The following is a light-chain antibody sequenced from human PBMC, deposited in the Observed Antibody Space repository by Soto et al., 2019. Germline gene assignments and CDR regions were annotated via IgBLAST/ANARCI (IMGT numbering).Light chain of an antibody. Sequence: DIQMTQSPSSLSASVGDRVTITCQASQDITNYLNWYQQKPGKAPKLLIYDASNLETGVPSRFSGSGSGTDFSFTISSLQAEDIATYYCQQYDSFIPVLTFGGGTKLEIK. CDR1: QDITNY. CDR3: QQYDSFIPVLT. V-gene: IGKV1-33*01. CDR2: DAS. J-gene: IGKJ4*01.